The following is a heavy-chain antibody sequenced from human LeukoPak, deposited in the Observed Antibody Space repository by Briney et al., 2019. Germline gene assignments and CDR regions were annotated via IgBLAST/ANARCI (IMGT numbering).Heavy chain of an antibody. V-gene: IGHV3-23*01. CDR2: ISSSSSYI. Sequence: PGGSLRLSCAASGFTFEDYGMSWVRQAPGKGLEWVSSISSSSSYIYYADSVKGRFTISRDNSKNTLYLQMNSLRAEDTAVYYCAKDCRAYGDHEGFDYWGQGTLVTVSS. D-gene: IGHD4-17*01. J-gene: IGHJ4*02. CDR1: GFTFEDYG. CDR3: AKDCRAYGDHEGFDY.